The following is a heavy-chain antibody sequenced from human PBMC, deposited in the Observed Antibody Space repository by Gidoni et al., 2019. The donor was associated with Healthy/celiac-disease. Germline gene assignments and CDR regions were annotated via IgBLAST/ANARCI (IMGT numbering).Heavy chain of an antibody. CDR1: GGSISSGVYS. J-gene: IGHJ3*02. V-gene: IGHV4-30-4*01. CDR3: ARELQTYYDSSGYYSAAFDI. CDR2: IYYSGST. Sequence: QVQLQESGPGLVKPSQTLSPTCAVAGGSISSGVYSWRWIRQPPGKGLEWIGYIYYSGSTYYNPSLKSRVTISVDTSKNQFSLKLSSVTAADTAVYYCARELQTYYDSSGYYSAAFDIWGQGTMVTVSS. D-gene: IGHD3-22*01.